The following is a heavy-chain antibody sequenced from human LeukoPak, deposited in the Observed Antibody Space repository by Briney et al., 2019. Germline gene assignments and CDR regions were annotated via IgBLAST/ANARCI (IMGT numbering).Heavy chain of an antibody. CDR3: AQGAIVVVTASPLAGAFDI. V-gene: IGHV3-9*01. CDR2: ISWNSGSK. D-gene: IGHD2-21*02. Sequence: GGSLRLSCAASGFTFDDYAMHWVRQAPGKGLEWVSGISWNSGSKGYADSVKGRFTISRDNAKNSLYLQMNSLRAEDTALYYCAQGAIVVVTASPLAGAFDIWGQRTMVTVSS. CDR1: GFTFDDYA. J-gene: IGHJ3*02.